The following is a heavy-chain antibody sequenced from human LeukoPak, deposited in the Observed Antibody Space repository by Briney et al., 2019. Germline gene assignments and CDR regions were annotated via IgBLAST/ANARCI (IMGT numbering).Heavy chain of an antibody. CDR3: ARVRSRHYFDY. J-gene: IGHJ4*02. V-gene: IGHV1-2*02. CDR2: VDPNSGGT. Sequence: ASVKVSCKASGYAFTDYYMHWVRQAPGQGLEWMGWVDPNSGGTNYAQKFQGRVTMTRDTSISTAYMELSRLRSDDTAVYYCARVRSRHYFDYWGQGALVTVSS. CDR1: GYAFTDYY.